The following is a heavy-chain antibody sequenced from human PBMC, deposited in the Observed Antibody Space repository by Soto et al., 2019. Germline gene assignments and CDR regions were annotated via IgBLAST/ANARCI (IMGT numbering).Heavy chain of an antibody. Sequence: SETLSLTCTVSGGSINTGPYYWGWIRQPPGKGLEWIGSISYSGGTHDNPSLKSRLTMSVDTSKNQFSLSLSSVTAADTAVYYCARHGGNDSGYPRYFDYWGQGSLVTVS. CDR1: GGSINTGPYY. CDR2: ISYSGGT. CDR3: ARHGGNDSGYPRYFDY. J-gene: IGHJ4*02. D-gene: IGHD3-9*01. V-gene: IGHV4-39*01.